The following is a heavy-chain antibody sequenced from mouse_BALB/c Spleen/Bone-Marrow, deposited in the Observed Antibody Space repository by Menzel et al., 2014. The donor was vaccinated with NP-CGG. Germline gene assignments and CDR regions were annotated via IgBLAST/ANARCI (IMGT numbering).Heavy chain of an antibody. CDR1: GYTFTSYW. D-gene: IGHD2-4*01. CDR3: ARYYDFDRYINV. Sequence: TCKASGYTFTSYWINWIKQRPGQGLEWIGRIAPGSGSTYYDEMFKGKATLTVDTSSSTAYIQLSSLSSEDSAVYFCARYYDFDRYINVWGAGTS. J-gene: IGHJ1*01. CDR2: IAPGSGST. V-gene: IGHV1S41*01.